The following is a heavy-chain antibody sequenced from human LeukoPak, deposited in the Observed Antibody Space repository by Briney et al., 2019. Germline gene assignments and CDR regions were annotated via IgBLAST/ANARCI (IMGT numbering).Heavy chain of an antibody. CDR3: ARDANDDYDILTGYINWFDP. Sequence: ASVKVSCKASGYTFTGYYMHWVRQAPGQGLEWMGWINPNGGGTNYAQKFQGRVTMTRDTSISTAYMELSRLRSDDTAVYYCARDANDDYDILTGYINWFDPWGQGTLVTVSS. CDR2: INPNGGGT. V-gene: IGHV1-2*02. CDR1: GYTFTGYY. J-gene: IGHJ5*02. D-gene: IGHD3-9*01.